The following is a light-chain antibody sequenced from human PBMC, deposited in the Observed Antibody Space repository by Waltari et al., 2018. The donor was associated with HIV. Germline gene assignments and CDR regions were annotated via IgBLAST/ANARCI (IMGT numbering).Light chain of an antibody. CDR1: NSDIGSYDY. CDR3: SSFADRDGFYVL. CDR2: EVT. V-gene: IGLV2-8*01. J-gene: IGLJ2*01. Sequence: QSALTQPPSASGSPGQSVTLSCIGSNSDIGSYDYVSWYQLHPGKAPKLVISEVTKRPSGVSDRFSGSKSANTAFLTVSGLQAEDEADYYCSSFADRDGFYVLFGGGTRLTVL.